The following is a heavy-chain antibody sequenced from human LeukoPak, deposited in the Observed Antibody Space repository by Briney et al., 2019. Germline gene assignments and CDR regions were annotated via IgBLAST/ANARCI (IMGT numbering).Heavy chain of an antibody. Sequence: PSETLSLTCTVSGGSISSGGYYWSWIRQPPGKGLEWIGYIYHSGSTYYNPSLKSRVTISVDTSKNQFSLKLSSVTAADTAVYYCARVPVVWGSYGVDYWGQGTLVTVSS. CDR2: IYHSGST. J-gene: IGHJ4*02. V-gene: IGHV4-30-2*05. CDR1: GGSISSGGYY. D-gene: IGHD3-16*01. CDR3: ARVPVVWGSYGVDY.